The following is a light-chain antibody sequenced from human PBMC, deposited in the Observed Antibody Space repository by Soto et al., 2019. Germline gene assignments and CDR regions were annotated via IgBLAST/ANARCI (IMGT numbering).Light chain of an antibody. CDR1: QSISNW. V-gene: IGKV1-5*01. CDR3: QQYSSDYP. CDR2: DAS. J-gene: IGKJ2*01. Sequence: DIQMTQSPSTLSASVGDRVTITCRASQSISNWLAWYQQKPGKAPKLLIYDASTLESGVPSRFRGSGSGTEFTLTINSQQPDDSATYYCQQYSSDYPFGQGTKLEIK.